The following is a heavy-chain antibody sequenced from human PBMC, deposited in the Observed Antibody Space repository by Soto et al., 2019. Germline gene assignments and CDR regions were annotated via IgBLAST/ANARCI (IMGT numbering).Heavy chain of an antibody. CDR2: INSDGSST. D-gene: IGHD5-18*01. V-gene: IGHV3-74*01. Sequence: EVQLVESGGGLVQPGGSLRLSCAASGFTFSSYWMHWVRQAPGKGLVWVSRINSDGSSTSYADYVKGRFTISRDNAKNTLYLQMNSLRAEATAVYYCARDDRIQLWPGYSYGMDVWGQGTTVTVSS. CDR1: GFTFSSYW. J-gene: IGHJ6*02. CDR3: ARDDRIQLWPGYSYGMDV.